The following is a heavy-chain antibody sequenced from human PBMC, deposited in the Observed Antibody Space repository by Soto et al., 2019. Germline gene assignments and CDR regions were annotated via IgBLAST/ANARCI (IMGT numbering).Heavy chain of an antibody. V-gene: IGHV3-23*01. J-gene: IGHJ2*01. Sequence: EVQLLESGGGLVQPGGSLRLSCAASGFTFSSYAMSWVRQAPGQGLEWVSAISGSGGSTYFADSVKGRFTISRDNSKNTLYLQMNSLRAEDTAVYYCAKAGSSGWRWYFDLWGRGTLVTVSS. CDR2: ISGSGGST. CDR1: GFTFSSYA. D-gene: IGHD6-19*01. CDR3: AKAGSSGWRWYFDL.